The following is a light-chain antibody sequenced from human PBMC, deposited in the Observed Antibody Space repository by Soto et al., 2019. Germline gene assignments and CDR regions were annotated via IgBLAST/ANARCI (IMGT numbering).Light chain of an antibody. CDR1: SSNIEKNV. J-gene: IGLJ1*01. V-gene: IGLV1-40*01. CDR2: GNS. Sequence: QSVLTQPPSVSEAPRQRVTISCSGSSSNIEKNVVNWYQQLPGKAPKLLIYGNSNRPSGVPDRFSGSKSGTSASLAITGRQAEDEADYYCQSYDSSLSGWVFGTGTKVTVL. CDR3: QSYDSSLSGWV.